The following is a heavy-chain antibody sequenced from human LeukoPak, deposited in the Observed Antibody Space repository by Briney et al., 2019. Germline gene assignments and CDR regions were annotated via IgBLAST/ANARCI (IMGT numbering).Heavy chain of an antibody. V-gene: IGHV3-30-3*01. Sequence: GKSLRLSCAASGFTFSSYAMHWVRQAPGRRPEWVQVMSYDGTNIFYSDSVKGRFTISRDNSKNTLFLQMNSLRAEDTAVYYCARDRESSSKGHFDYWGQGTLVTVSS. J-gene: IGHJ4*02. CDR1: GFTFSSYA. CDR2: MSYDGTNI. D-gene: IGHD2-15*01. CDR3: ARDRESSSKGHFDY.